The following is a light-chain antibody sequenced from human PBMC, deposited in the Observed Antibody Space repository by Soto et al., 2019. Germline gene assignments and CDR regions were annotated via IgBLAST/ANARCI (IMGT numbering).Light chain of an antibody. Sequence: QSVLAQPASVSGSPGQSITISCTGTNNDVGNSDLVSWYRQYPGKAPTLMIYETNRRPSGVSNRFSGSKSGNMASLTISGLQAEDEADYYCCSYAGTNTHVYGTGTKVTVL. CDR3: CSYAGTNTHV. J-gene: IGLJ1*01. V-gene: IGLV2-23*01. CDR2: ETN. CDR1: NNDVGNSDL.